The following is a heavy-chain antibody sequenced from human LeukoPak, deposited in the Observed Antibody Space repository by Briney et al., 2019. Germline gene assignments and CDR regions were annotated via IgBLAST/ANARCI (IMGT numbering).Heavy chain of an antibody. D-gene: IGHD3-9*01. J-gene: IGHJ4*02. Sequence: GGSLRLSCAASEFTFSAYAMHWIRQAPGRGREWVAFVRYGGNIKYYADSVKGRFTISRDNSKNTLYLQMNSLRPEDTAVYYCTKDLGTEYNIFDYWGQGTLVTVSS. CDR3: TKDLGTEYNIFDY. V-gene: IGHV3-30*02. CDR2: VRYGGNIK. CDR1: EFTFSAYA.